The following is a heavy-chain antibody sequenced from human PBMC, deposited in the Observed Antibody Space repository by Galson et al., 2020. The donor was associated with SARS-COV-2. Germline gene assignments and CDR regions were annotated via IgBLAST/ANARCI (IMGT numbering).Heavy chain of an antibody. V-gene: IGHV3-11*01. D-gene: IGHD4-17*01. CDR2: ISSSGSTI. Sequence: GESLKISCAASGFTFSDYYMSWIRQAPGKGLEWVSYISSSGSTIYYADSVKGRFTISRDNAKNSLYLQMNSLRAEDTAVYYCARTKATVTTWEFDPWGQGTLVTVSS. CDR3: ARTKATVTTWEFDP. J-gene: IGHJ5*02. CDR1: GFTFSDYY.